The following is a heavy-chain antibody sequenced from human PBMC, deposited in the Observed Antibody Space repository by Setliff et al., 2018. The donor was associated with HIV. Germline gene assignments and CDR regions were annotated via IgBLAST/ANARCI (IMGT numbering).Heavy chain of an antibody. J-gene: IGHJ3*02. CDR1: GDSISTSNSY. V-gene: IGHV4-39*01. D-gene: IGHD3-16*02. CDR3: ARHQVIPTVIGAFDI. Sequence: SETLSLTCTVSGDSISTSNSYWGWVRQPPGKGLEWIGSLYYGGTTYYNPSLKSRVTISVDTSKNHFSLKLSSVTAADTAVYYCARHQVIPTVIGAFDIWVQGTAVTVSS. CDR2: LYYGGTT.